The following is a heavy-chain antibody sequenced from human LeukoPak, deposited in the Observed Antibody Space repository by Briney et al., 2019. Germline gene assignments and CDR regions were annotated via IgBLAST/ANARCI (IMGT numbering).Heavy chain of an antibody. CDR3: ARDSYSSSSFDY. J-gene: IGHJ4*02. CDR1: GFIFSSYA. Sequence: GGSLRLSCVVSGFIFSSYAMSWVRQAPGKGLEWVSGISGSGSNTFYADSVKGRFTISRDNSKNTLYLQMNSLRAEDTAVYYCARDSYSSSSFDYWGQGTLVTVSS. CDR2: ISGSGSNT. D-gene: IGHD6-6*01. V-gene: IGHV3-23*01.